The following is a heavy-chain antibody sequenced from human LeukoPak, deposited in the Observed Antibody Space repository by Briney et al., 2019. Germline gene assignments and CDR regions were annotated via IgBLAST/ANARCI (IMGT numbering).Heavy chain of an antibody. D-gene: IGHD3-22*01. V-gene: IGHV4-39*01. CDR1: GGSISSSSYY. CDR3: ARHSGYYDSSGYYNPYWYFDL. CDR2: FYYSGST. J-gene: IGHJ2*01. Sequence: PSETLSPTCTVSGGSISSSSYYWGWIRQPPGKGLEWIGSFYYSGSTYYNPSLKSRVTISVDTSNNQFSLKLSSVTAADTAVYYCARHSGYYDSSGYYNPYWYFDLWGRGTLVIVSS.